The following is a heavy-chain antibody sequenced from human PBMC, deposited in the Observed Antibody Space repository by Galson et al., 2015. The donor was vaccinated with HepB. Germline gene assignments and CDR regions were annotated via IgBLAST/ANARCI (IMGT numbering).Heavy chain of an antibody. CDR2: IDPSDSYI. CDR3: ARGTVEYRSSRYFDY. D-gene: IGHD6-6*01. Sequence: QSGAEVKKPGESLRISCQGSGYSFPTYWIGWVRQMPGKGLEWMGRIDPSDSYIDYSPSFQGHVTISADKSISTAYLQWSSLKASDTGIYYCARGTVEYRSSRYFDYWGQGTLVTVSS. CDR1: GYSFPTYW. V-gene: IGHV5-10-1*01. J-gene: IGHJ4*02.